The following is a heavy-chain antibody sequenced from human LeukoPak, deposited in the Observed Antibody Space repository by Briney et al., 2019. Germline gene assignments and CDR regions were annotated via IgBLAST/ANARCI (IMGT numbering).Heavy chain of an antibody. V-gene: IGHV1-8*01. CDR3: ARGQRDLTHGLSYYFDS. Sequence: ASVKVSCKASGYTFTSYDINWVRQAPGQGLEWMGWMNPNSGNRGYAQKFQGRVTMTRNTSISTAYMELSSLRSEDTAVYYCARGQRDLTHGLSYYFDSWGQGTLVTVSS. CDR1: GYTFTSYD. CDR2: MNPNSGNR. J-gene: IGHJ4*02. D-gene: IGHD4-23*01.